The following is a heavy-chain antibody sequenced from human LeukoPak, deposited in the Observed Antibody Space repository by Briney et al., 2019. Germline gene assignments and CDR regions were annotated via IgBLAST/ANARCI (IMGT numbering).Heavy chain of an antibody. CDR3: ARDWNYYDSSGYGY. V-gene: IGHV3-21*01. CDR2: ISSSSNYI. D-gene: IGHD3-22*01. Sequence: PGGSLRLSCAASGFTFSTYSMNWVRQAPGKGLEWVSSISSSSNYIYKADSVKGRFTISRDNAKNSLYLQMNSLRAEDTAVYYCARDWNYYDSSGYGYWGQGTLVTVSS. J-gene: IGHJ4*02. CDR1: GFTFSTYS.